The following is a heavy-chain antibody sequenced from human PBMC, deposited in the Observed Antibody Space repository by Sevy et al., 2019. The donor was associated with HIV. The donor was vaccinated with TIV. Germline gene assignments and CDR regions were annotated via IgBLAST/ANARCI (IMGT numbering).Heavy chain of an antibody. CDR3: AKDGRAYDFWSGYYTGDYFDY. Sequence: GGSLRLSCAASGFTFGTFGMHWVRQAPGKGLGWVAVISYDGSSKYYGDSVKGRFIISRDNSKNTLYLQMNSLRAEDTAVYYCAKDGRAYDFWSGYYTGDYFDYWGQGTLVTVSS. CDR2: ISYDGSSK. CDR1: GFTFGTFG. D-gene: IGHD3-3*01. V-gene: IGHV3-30*18. J-gene: IGHJ4*02.